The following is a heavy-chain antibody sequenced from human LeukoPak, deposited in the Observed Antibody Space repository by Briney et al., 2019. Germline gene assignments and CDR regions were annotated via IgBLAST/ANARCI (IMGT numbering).Heavy chain of an antibody. D-gene: IGHD3-22*01. V-gene: IGHV3-48*02. J-gene: IGHJ5*02. Sequence: GGSLRLSCAASGFTVSSNYMNWVRQAPGKGLEWVSYISSSSSTIYYADSVKGRFTISRDNAKNSLYLQMNSLRDEDTAVYYCARGQYYYDSSGYTWGQGTLVTVSS. CDR3: ARGQYYYDSSGYT. CDR2: ISSSSSTI. CDR1: GFTVSSNY.